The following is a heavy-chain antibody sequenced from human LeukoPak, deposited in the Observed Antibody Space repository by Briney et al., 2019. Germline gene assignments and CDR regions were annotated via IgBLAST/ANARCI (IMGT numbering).Heavy chain of an antibody. CDR2: ISNSGGST. CDR1: GFTFSSYA. V-gene: IGHV3-23*01. J-gene: IGHJ4*02. Sequence: SGGSLRLSCAVSGFTFSSYAMSWVRQAPGKGLEWVSAISNSGGSTYYADSVKGRFAIPRDNSKNTLYLQMSSLRAEDTAVYYCARQLGYCSDGTCYFDYWGQGTLVTVSS. D-gene: IGHD2-15*01. CDR3: ARQLGYCSDGTCYFDY.